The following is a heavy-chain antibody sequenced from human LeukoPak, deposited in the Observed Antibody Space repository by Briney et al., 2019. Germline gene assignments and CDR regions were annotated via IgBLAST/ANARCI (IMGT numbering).Heavy chain of an antibody. Sequence: ASVKVSCKASGYTFTSYGISWVRQAPGQGLEWMGWISAYNGNTNYAQKLQGRVTMTTDTSTSTAYMELRSLRSDDTAVYYCARIPTKSYYYGSGSYLPNWGQGTLVTVSS. J-gene: IGHJ4*02. D-gene: IGHD3-10*01. CDR2: ISAYNGNT. V-gene: IGHV1-18*01. CDR1: GYTFTSYG. CDR3: ARIPTKSYYYGSGSYLPN.